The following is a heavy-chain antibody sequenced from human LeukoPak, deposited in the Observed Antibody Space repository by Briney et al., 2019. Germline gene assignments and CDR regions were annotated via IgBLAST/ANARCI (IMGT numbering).Heavy chain of an antibody. CDR1: GGTFSSYA. V-gene: IGHV1-69*04. J-gene: IGHJ3*02. CDR2: INVILDTA. CDR3: ARDQGIGDASDI. Sequence: GASVKVSCKASGGTFSSYAISWVRQAPGQGLEWMGRINVILDTANYAQKLQGRVTIIADISTSTSYMELSSLRSEDTAVYYCARDQGIGDASDIWGQGTMVTVSS.